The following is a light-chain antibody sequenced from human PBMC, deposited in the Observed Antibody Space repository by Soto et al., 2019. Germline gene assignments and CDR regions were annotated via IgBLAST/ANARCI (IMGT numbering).Light chain of an antibody. V-gene: IGLV1-44*01. CDR3: AAWDDSLNGREV. J-gene: IGLJ1*01. Sequence: QSVLTQPPSASGTPGQRVTISCSGSSSNIGSNSVNWYQQLPGAAPKLLIYSNNQRPSGVPDRFSGSKSGTSASLAISGRQSEDEADYYCAAWDDSLNGREVFGTGTKLTVL. CDR1: SSNIGSNS. CDR2: SNN.